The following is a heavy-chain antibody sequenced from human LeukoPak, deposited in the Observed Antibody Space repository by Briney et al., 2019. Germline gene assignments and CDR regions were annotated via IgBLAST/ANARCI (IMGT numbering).Heavy chain of an antibody. CDR1: GGSFSGYY. J-gene: IGHJ4*02. CDR3: ARIERRYCSGGSCKRGSFDY. D-gene: IGHD2-15*01. Sequence: SETLSLTCAVYGGSFSGYYRSWIRQPPGKGLEWIGEINHSGSTNYNPSLKSRVTISVDTSKNQFSLKLSSVTAADTAVYYCARIERRYCSGGSCKRGSFDYWGQGTLVTVSS. CDR2: INHSGST. V-gene: IGHV4-34*01.